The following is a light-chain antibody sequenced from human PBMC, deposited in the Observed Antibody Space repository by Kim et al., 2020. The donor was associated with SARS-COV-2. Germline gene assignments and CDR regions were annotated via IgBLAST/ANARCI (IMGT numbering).Light chain of an antibody. CDR2: STS. V-gene: IGKV1-39*01. CDR1: QSISRY. J-gene: IGKJ2*01. CDR3: QQSYTTPRT. Sequence: SASVGDRVTITCRASQSISRYLNWFQQKPGTVPKLLIYSTSNLESGVPSRFSGSGSGTDFTLTITTLQPEEFATYYCQQSYTTPRTFGQGTKLEI.